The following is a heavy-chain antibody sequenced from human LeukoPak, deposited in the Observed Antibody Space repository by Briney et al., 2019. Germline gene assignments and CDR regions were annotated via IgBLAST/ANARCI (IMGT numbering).Heavy chain of an antibody. J-gene: IGHJ6*02. D-gene: IGHD3-9*01. CDR2: ISAYNGNT. Sequence: ASVKVSCKASGYTFTCYGISWVRQAPGQGLEWMGWISAYNGNTNYAQKLQGRVTMTTDTSTSTAYMELRSLRSDDTAVYYCARDLLVLRYFDWLPHYYYGMDVWGQGTTVTVSS. V-gene: IGHV1-18*01. CDR1: GYTFTCYG. CDR3: ARDLLVLRYFDWLPHYYYGMDV.